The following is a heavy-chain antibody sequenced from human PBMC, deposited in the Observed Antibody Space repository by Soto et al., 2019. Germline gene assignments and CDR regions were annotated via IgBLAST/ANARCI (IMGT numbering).Heavy chain of an antibody. D-gene: IGHD6-13*01. CDR3: ASRIAAAGSLRGEQSVNDY. J-gene: IGHJ4*02. Sequence: PSETLSLTCAVYGGSFSGYYWSWIRQPPGKGLEWIGEINHSGSTNYNPSLKSRVTISVDTSKNQFSLKLSSVTAADTAVYYCASRIAAAGSLRGEQSVNDYWGQGTLVTVSS. CDR2: INHSGST. CDR1: GGSFSGYY. V-gene: IGHV4-34*01.